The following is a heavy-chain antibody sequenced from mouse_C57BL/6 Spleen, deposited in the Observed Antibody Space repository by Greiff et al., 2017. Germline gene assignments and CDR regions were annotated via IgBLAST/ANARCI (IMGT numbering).Heavy chain of an antibody. CDR1: GFTFSSYA. V-gene: IGHV5-4*01. CDR2: ISDGGSYT. Sequence: DVMLVESGGGLVKPGGSLKLSCAASGFTFSSYAMSWVRQTPEKRLEWVATISDGGSYTYYPDNVKGRFTISRDNAKNNLYLQMSHLKSEDTAMYYCARDQGWEGAGFAYWGQGTLVTVSA. J-gene: IGHJ3*01. D-gene: IGHD3-3*01. CDR3: ARDQGWEGAGFAY.